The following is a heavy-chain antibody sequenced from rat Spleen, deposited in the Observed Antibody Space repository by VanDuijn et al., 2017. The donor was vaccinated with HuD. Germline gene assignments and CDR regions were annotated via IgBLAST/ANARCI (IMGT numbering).Heavy chain of an antibody. CDR3: ASNYGYTWNYFDF. CDR2: INYSVKN. CDR1: GYSITSNY. Sequence: EVQLQESGPGLVKPSQSLPLTCSVTGYSITSNYWGWIRKFPGNKMEWIEHINYSVKNDHNPSLKSRISITRDTSKNQFFLQLNSVTTEDTATDYCASNYGYTWNYFDFWGQGVMVTVAA. J-gene: IGHJ2*01. V-gene: IGHV3-1*01. D-gene: IGHD1-9*01.